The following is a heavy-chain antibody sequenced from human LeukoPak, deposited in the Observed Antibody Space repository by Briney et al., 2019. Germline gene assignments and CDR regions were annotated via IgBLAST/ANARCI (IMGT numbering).Heavy chain of an antibody. CDR2: ISGSGGST. J-gene: IGHJ3*02. CDR1: GFTFSSYA. D-gene: IGHD3-22*01. CDR3: AKDHVTMIVVVITTGAFDI. V-gene: IGHV3-23*01. Sequence: GGSLRLSCAASGFTFSSYAMSWVRQAPGKGLEWVSAISGSGGSTYYADPVKGRFTISRDNSKNTLYLQMNSLRAEDTAVYYCAKDHVTMIVVVITTGAFDIWGQGTMVTV.